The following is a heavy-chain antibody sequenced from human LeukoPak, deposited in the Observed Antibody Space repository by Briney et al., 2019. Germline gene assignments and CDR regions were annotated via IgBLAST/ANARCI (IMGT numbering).Heavy chain of an antibody. J-gene: IGHJ4*02. V-gene: IGHV3-23*01. CDR2: ISGFNT. CDR3: AKDVCTSPRCLLYFDS. CDR1: GFAFSNYA. Sequence: GGSLRLSCTTSGFAFSNYAMNCVRQSPGKGPEGVSGISGFNTYYADSVKGRFTIFRDNYKNVLYLQMDRLRAEDTAVYSCAKDVCTSPRCLLYFDSWGQGTLVIVSS. D-gene: IGHD2-8*01.